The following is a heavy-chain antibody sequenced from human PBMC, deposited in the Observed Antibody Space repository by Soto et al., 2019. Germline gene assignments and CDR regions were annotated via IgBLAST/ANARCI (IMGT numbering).Heavy chain of an antibody. J-gene: IGHJ3*02. CDR3: ARCRYGSGRGPFDI. CDR2: IYYSGST. Sequence: KPSETLSLTCTVSGGSISRYYWSWIRQPPGKGLEWIGYIYYSGSTNYNPSLKSRVTISVDTSKNQFSLKLSSVTAADTAVYYCARCRYGSGRGPFDIWGQGTMVTVSS. V-gene: IGHV4-59*01. D-gene: IGHD3-10*01. CDR1: GGSISRYY.